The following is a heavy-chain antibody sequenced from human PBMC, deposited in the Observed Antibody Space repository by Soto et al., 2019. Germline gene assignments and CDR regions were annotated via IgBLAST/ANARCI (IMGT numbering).Heavy chain of an antibody. CDR3: ARGGPAAPYFDY. Sequence: PGGSLRLSCAASGFTFSSYDMHWVRQATGKGLEWVSAIGTAGDTYYPGSVKGRFTISRENAKNSLYLQMNSLRAGDTAVYYCARGGPAAPYFDYWGQGTLVTVS. V-gene: IGHV3-13*04. CDR1: GFTFSSYD. D-gene: IGHD2-2*01. J-gene: IGHJ4*02. CDR2: IGTAGDT.